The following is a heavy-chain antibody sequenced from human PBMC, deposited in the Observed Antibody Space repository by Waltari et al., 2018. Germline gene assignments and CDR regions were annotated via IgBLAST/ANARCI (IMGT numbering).Heavy chain of an antibody. V-gene: IGHV4-39*01. CDR3: ARAWLWPYNAFDI. J-gene: IGHJ3*02. Sequence: QLQLQESGPGLVKPSETLSLTCTVSGVSISSTSYSWGWIRQPPGQGLEWVGTNSYSGSTSYNPSLRSRVTISVDTSKNQFSLNLTSVTAADTAVYYCARAWLWPYNAFDIWGQGTMVTVSS. CDR2: NSYSGST. D-gene: IGHD5-18*01. CDR1: GVSISSTSYS.